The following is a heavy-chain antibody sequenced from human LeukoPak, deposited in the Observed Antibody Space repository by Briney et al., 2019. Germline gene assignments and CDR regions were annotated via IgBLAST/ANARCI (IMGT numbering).Heavy chain of an antibody. CDR2: INHRGST. D-gene: IGHD6-19*01. Sequence: SETLSLTCAVYGGSFSDYYWTWIGQPPGKGLEWIGEINHRGSTHHNPSLKSRVTISVDTSKKQFSLKLSSVTAADTAVYYCATYSTGFDIWGQGTVVTVSS. V-gene: IGHV4-34*01. CDR1: GGSFSDYY. CDR3: ATYSTGFDI. J-gene: IGHJ3*02.